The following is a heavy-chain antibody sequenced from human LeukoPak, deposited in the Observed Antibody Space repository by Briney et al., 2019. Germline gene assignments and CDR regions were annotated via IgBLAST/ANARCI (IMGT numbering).Heavy chain of an antibody. D-gene: IGHD6-6*01. CDR1: GGSISSSSYY. CDR2: IYYSGST. J-gene: IGHJ6*03. V-gene: IGHV4-39*07. Sequence: SETLSLTCTVSGGSISSSSYYWGWIRQPPGKGLEWIGSIYYSGSTYYNPSLKSRVTISVDTSKNQFSLKLSSVTAADTAVYYCARGQQLVRGAGYYYYMDVWGKGTTVTVSS. CDR3: ARGQQLVRGAGYYYYMDV.